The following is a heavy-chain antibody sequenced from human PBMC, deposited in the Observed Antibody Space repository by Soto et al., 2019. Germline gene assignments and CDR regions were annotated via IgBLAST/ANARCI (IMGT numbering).Heavy chain of an antibody. CDR1: GFTFSSYA. V-gene: IGHV3-23*01. CDR3: AKEGNQPAYYYDSSGSAYFDY. CDR2: ISGSGGST. Sequence: GGSLRLSCAASGFTFSSYAMSWVRQAPGKGLEWVSAISGSGGSTYYADSVKGRFTISRDNSKNTLYLQMNSLRAEDTAVYYCAKEGNQPAYYYDSSGSAYFDYWGQGTLVTVSS. D-gene: IGHD3-22*01. J-gene: IGHJ4*02.